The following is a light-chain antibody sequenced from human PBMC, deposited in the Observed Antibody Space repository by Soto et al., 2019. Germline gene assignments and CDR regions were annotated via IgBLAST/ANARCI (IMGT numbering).Light chain of an antibody. CDR2: GAS. J-gene: IGKJ1*01. Sequence: VLTQSPVTLSLSPGARATLSCRASQSVSSNFLAWYQQKPGQAPRLLIYGASSRATGVPDRFSGSGSGTNFTLTISRLEPEDFALYYCQQYGSSPWTFGQGTKVDI. V-gene: IGKV3-20*01. CDR1: QSVSSNF. CDR3: QQYGSSPWT.